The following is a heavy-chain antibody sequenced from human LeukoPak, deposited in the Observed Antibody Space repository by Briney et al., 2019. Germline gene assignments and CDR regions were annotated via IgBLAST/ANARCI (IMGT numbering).Heavy chain of an antibody. V-gene: IGHV3-48*03. CDR1: GFTFSSYE. Sequence: GGSLRLSCATSGFTFSSYEMIWVRQAPEKGLEWVSYISTSGSRILYADSVKGRFTISRDNANNSLYLQMNSLRAEDTAVYYCARVSSTSAFDYWGQGTLVTVSS. CDR2: ISTSGSRI. J-gene: IGHJ4*02. D-gene: IGHD2-2*01. CDR3: ARVSSTSAFDY.